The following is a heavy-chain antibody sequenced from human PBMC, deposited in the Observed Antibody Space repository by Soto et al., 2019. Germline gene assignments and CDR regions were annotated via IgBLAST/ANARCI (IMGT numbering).Heavy chain of an antibody. CDR2: INHSGST. D-gene: IGHD2-2*01. CDR3: ARGLLGGAAI. J-gene: IGHJ4*02. V-gene: IGHV4-34*01. Sequence: SETLSLTCAVYGGSFIGYYWSWIRQPPGKGLEWIGEINHSGSTNYNPSLTSRVTISVDTSKNQFSLKLSSVTAADTAVYYCARGLLGGAAIWGQGTLVTVSS. CDR1: GGSFIGYY.